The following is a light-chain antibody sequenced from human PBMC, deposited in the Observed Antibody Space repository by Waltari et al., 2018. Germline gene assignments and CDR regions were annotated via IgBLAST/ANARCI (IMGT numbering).Light chain of an antibody. CDR2: DNH. CDR3: ATWDSSLDLVI. J-gene: IGLJ2*01. CDR1: SSNIGNTY. Sequence: QSVLTQPPSVSAAPGQTVTISCSGSSSNIGNTYVSWYQQLPKTAPQLLIYDNHKRPSGIPDRFSGSKSGTSATLDIAGLQTGDEADYYCATWDSSLDLVIVGGGTKVTVL. V-gene: IGLV1-51*01.